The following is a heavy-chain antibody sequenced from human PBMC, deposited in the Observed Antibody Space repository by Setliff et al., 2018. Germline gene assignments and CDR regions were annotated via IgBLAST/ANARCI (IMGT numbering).Heavy chain of an antibody. Sequence: SETLSLTCTISGGSIRSYYWSWIRQPPGKGLEWIGYIYTSGRTSYNPSLKSRVTISVDTSKNQFTLKVSSVTAADMAVYYCARGYYYGWGDSNAFDIWGQGTMVTVSS. CDR1: GGSIRSYY. CDR2: IYTSGRT. V-gene: IGHV4-4*08. CDR3: ARGYYYGWGDSNAFDI. D-gene: IGHD3-10*01. J-gene: IGHJ3*02.